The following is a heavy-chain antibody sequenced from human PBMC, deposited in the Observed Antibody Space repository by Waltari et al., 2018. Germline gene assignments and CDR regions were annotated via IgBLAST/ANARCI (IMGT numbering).Heavy chain of an antibody. D-gene: IGHD4-17*01. CDR1: GFTFSSYG. Sequence: QVQLVESGGGVVQPGRSLRLSCAASGFTFSSYGMHWVRQAPGKGLEWVAVIWYDGSNKYYADSVKGRFTISRDNAKNSLYLQMNSLRAEDTAVYYCARDYDYGDYDNWFDPWGQGTLVTVSS. CDR3: ARDYDYGDYDNWFDP. J-gene: IGHJ5*02. V-gene: IGHV3-33*08. CDR2: IWYDGSNK.